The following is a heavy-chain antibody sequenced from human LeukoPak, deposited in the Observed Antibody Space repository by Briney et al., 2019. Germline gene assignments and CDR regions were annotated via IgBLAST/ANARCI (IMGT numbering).Heavy chain of an antibody. CDR2: ISWNSGSI. D-gene: IGHD3-10*01. J-gene: IGHJ4*02. V-gene: IGHV3-9*01. Sequence: GGSLRLSCAASGFTFDDYAMHWVRQAPGKGLEWVSGISWNSGSIGYADSVKGRFTISRDNAKNSLYLQMNSLRAEDTALYYCAKDIWARGVITRSFDYWGQGTLVTVSS. CDR3: AKDIWARGVITRSFDY. CDR1: GFTFDDYA.